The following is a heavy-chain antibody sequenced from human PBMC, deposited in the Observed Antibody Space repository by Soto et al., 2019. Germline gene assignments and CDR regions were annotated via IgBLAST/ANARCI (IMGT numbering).Heavy chain of an antibody. D-gene: IGHD3-22*01. CDR2: IYYSGST. CDR1: GGSISSYY. CDR3: ARDWGYDSSGYPYYYYGMDV. V-gene: IGHV4-59*01. Sequence: PSETLSLTCTVSGGSISSYYWSWIRQPPGKGLEWIGYIYYSGSTNYNPSLKSRVTISVDTSKNQFSPKLSSVTAADTAVYYCARDWGYDSSGYPYYYYGMDVWGQGTTVTVSS. J-gene: IGHJ6*02.